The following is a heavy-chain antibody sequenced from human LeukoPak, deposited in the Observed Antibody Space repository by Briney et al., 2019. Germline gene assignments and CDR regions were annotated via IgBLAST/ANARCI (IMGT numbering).Heavy chain of an antibody. CDR3: ARSLSPIVSDFDY. J-gene: IGHJ4*02. V-gene: IGHV1-2*06. CDR1: GYTFTGYY. CDR2: INPNSGGT. D-gene: IGHD2/OR15-2a*01. Sequence: GASVNVSFKASGYTFTGYYMHWVRQAPGQGLEWMGRINPNSGGTNYAQKFQGRVTMTRDTSISTAYMELSRLRSDDTAVYYCARSLSPIVSDFDYWGQGTLVTVSS.